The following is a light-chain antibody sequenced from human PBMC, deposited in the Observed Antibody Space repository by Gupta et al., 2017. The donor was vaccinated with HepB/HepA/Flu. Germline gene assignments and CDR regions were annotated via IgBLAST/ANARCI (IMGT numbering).Light chain of an antibody. CDR2: GAS. Sequence: EIVLTQSPGTLSLSPGERATLSCRASQTISHSSLAWYQHKPGQAPRLLIYGASSRTTGIPDRFSGSGSGTDFTLTISRLEPEDFAVYYCQQFASSPYTFGQGTXLEI. V-gene: IGKV3-20*01. CDR3: QQFASSPYT. CDR1: QTISHSS. J-gene: IGKJ2*01.